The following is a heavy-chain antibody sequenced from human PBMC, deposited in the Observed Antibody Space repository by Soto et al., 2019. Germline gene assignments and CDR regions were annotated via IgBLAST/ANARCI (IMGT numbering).Heavy chain of an antibody. J-gene: IGHJ4*02. CDR2: INAGNGNT. Sequence: ASVKVSCKASGYTFTSYAMHWVRQAPGQRLEWMGWINAGNGNTKYSQKFQGRVTITRDTSASTAYMELSSLRSEDTAVYYCARDLNWGTPFPFDYWGQGTLVTVSS. CDR1: GYTFTSYA. CDR3: ARDLNWGTPFPFDY. D-gene: IGHD7-27*01. V-gene: IGHV1-3*01.